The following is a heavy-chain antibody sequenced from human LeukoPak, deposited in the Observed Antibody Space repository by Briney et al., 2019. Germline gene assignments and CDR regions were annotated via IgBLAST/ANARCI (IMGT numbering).Heavy chain of an antibody. CDR1: GGSISSYY. CDR2: IYYSGST. Sequence: SETLSLTCTVSGGSISSYYWSWIRQPPGKGLEWIGYIYYSGSTNYNPSLKSRVTISVDTSKNQFSLKLSSVTAADTAVYYCARSTAPIDYWGQGTLVTVSS. V-gene: IGHV4-59*01. CDR3: ARSTAPIDY. D-gene: IGHD1-14*01. J-gene: IGHJ4*02.